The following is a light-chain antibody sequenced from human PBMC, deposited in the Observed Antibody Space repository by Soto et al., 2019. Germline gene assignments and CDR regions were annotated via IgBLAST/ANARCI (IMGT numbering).Light chain of an antibody. CDR2: LEGSGSY. J-gene: IGLJ3*02. Sequence: QPVLTQSSSASASLGSSVKLTCTLSSVHSSYIIAWHQQQPGKAPRYLMKLEGSGSYNKGSGVPDRFSGSSSGADRYLTISNLPFEDEADYYCETWDSNTRVFGGGTKLTVL. V-gene: IGLV4-60*02. CDR1: SVHSSYI. CDR3: ETWDSNTRV.